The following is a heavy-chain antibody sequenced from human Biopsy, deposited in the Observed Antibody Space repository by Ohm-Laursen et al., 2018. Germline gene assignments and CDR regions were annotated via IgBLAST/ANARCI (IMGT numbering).Heavy chain of an antibody. CDR3: ARDYDTSGYYYVS. V-gene: IGHV4-39*01. CDR1: GGSISNNNYY. J-gene: IGHJ5*02. CDR2: IFYRGST. Sequence: SDTLSLTWTASGGSISNNNYYWGWIRQPPGKGLEWIGSIFYRGSTHYKPSLKSRVNISVDTSKNRFSLKLNSVTAADTAVYYCARDYDTSGYYYVSWGQGTLVTVSS. D-gene: IGHD3-22*01.